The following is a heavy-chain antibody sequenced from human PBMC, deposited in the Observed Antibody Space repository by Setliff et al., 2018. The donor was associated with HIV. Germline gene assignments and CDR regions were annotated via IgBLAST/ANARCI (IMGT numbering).Heavy chain of an antibody. CDR2: ISSSDSTI. CDR1: GFTFSTYE. Sequence: GGSLRLSCAASGFTFSTYEMNWVRQAPGKGLEWVAYISSSDSTIYYADSVKGRFTIYRDNAKNSLFLQMDSLRVEDTAFYYCARLSPPDDYGDLGGVDYWGQGTLVTAPQ. D-gene: IGHD4-17*01. J-gene: IGHJ4*02. CDR3: ARLSPPDDYGDLGGVDY. V-gene: IGHV3-48*03.